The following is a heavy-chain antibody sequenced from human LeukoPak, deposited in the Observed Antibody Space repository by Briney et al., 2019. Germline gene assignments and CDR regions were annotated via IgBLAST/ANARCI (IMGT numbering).Heavy chain of an antibody. D-gene: IGHD6-19*01. CDR3: ARDRFGSSGWYGVYFDY. J-gene: IGHJ4*02. Sequence: GGSLRLSCAASGLTFSSCTMNWVRQAPGKGLEWVSGISSSGGTTNYADSVKGRFTISRDNAKNSLYLQMNSLRAEDTAVYYCARDRFGSSGWYGVYFDYWGQGTLVTVSS. V-gene: IGHV3-48*04. CDR2: ISSSGGTT. CDR1: GLTFSSCT.